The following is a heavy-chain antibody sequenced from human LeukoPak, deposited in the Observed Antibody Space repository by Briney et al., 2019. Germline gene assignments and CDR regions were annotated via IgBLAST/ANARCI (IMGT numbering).Heavy chain of an antibody. Sequence: SVKVSCKASGGTFSSYAISWVRQAPGQGLEWMGRIIPILGIANYAQKFQGRVTITADKSTSTAYMELSSLRSEDTAVYYCASPGSSSGWWRLEYWGQGTLVTVSS. CDR3: ASPGSSSGWWRLEY. CDR2: IIPILGIA. D-gene: IGHD6-19*01. V-gene: IGHV1-69*04. CDR1: GGTFSSYA. J-gene: IGHJ4*02.